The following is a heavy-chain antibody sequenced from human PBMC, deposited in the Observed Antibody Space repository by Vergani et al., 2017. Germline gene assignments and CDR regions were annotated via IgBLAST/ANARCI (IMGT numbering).Heavy chain of an antibody. CDR1: GYNFSTYW. J-gene: IGHJ4*02. D-gene: IGHD2-15*01. Sequence: EVQLVQSGAEVKKPGESLKISCQGSGYNFSTYWIAWVRQMPGKGLEWMGIIYPGDSDTRYSPSSQGQVTISADKSISTAYLQWSSLKASDTAMYYCARLREGWYGYFDYWGQGTLVTVSS. CDR2: IYPGDSDT. CDR3: ARLREGWYGYFDY. V-gene: IGHV5-51*01.